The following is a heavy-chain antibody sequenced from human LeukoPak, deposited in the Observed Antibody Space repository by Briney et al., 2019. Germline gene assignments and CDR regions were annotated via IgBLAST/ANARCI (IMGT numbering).Heavy chain of an antibody. Sequence: ASVKVSCKASGYTFTSYGISWVRQAPGQGLEWMGRINPNSGGTNYAQKFQGRVTMTRDTSISTAYMELSRLRSDDTAVYYCAREVGGTTLDFQHWGQGTLVTVSS. CDR2: INPNSGGT. CDR3: AREVGGTTLDFQH. V-gene: IGHV1-2*06. J-gene: IGHJ1*01. CDR1: GYTFTSYG. D-gene: IGHD1-26*01.